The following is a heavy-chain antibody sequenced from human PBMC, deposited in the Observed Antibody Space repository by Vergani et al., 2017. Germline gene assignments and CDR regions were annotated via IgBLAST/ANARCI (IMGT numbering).Heavy chain of an antibody. V-gene: IGHV1-46*01. Sequence: QVQLVQSGAEVKKPGASVKVSCKASGYTFTSYYMHWVRQAPGQGLEWMGIINPSGGSTSYAQKFQDRVTMTRDTSTSTVYMELSSLRSEDTAVYYCARDYVDRGTSDYWGQGTMVTVSS. J-gene: IGHJ3*01. CDR1: GYTFTSYY. CDR3: ARDYVDRGTSDY. CDR2: INPSGGST. D-gene: IGHD1-1*01.